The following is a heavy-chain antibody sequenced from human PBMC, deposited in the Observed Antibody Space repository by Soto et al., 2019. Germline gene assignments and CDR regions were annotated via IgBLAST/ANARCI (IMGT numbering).Heavy chain of an antibody. CDR1: GFTFDDYA. V-gene: IGHV3-9*01. CDR3: AKDLTYSGYDEAFDY. J-gene: IGHJ4*02. D-gene: IGHD5-12*01. CDR2: ISWNSGSI. Sequence: GGSLRLSCAASGFTFDDYAMHWVRQAPGKGLEWVSGISWNSGSIGYADSVKGRFTISRDNAKNSLYLQMNSLRAEDTALYYFAKDLTYSGYDEAFDYWGQGTLVTVSS.